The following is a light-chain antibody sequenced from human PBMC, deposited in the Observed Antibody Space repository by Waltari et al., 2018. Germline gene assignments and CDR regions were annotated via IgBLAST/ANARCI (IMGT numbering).Light chain of an antibody. Sequence: EIVLTQSPGTLSLSHGERATLSCRASQSFSSSYLAWYQQKPGQAPRLLSYGAPSRATGIPDRFSGSGSGTDFTLTISRLEPEDFAVYYCQQYGSSPGFGPGTKVDIK. V-gene: IGKV3-20*01. J-gene: IGKJ3*01. CDR2: GAP. CDR1: QSFSSSY. CDR3: QQYGSSPG.